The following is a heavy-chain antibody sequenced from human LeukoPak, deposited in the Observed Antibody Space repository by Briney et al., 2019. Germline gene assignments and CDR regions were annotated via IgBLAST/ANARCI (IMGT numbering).Heavy chain of an antibody. V-gene: IGHV3-23*01. J-gene: IGHJ4*02. D-gene: IGHD5-18*01. CDR1: GFTFSSYA. CDR2: ISGSGGST. CDR3: ARGSGYSYALFEY. Sequence: SGGSLRLSCAASGFTFSSYAMSWVRQAPGKGLEWVSAISGSGGSTYYADSVKGRFTISRDNAKSSVYLQMNSLRAEDTAVYYCARGSGYSYALFEYWGQGTLVTVSS.